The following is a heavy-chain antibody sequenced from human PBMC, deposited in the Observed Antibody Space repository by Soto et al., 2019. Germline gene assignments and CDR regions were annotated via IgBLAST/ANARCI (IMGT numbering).Heavy chain of an antibody. CDR3: AHRPSGWYLFDY. D-gene: IGHD6-19*01. CDR2: IYWNDDK. Sequence: QITLKESGPTLVRPTQPLTLTCTFSGFSLSTSGLGVGWIRQPPGKALEWLALIYWNDDKRYSPCLKARLTITKDTSKNQVVLTMTNMDPVDTATYYCAHRPSGWYLFDYWGQGTLVTVSS. J-gene: IGHJ4*02. V-gene: IGHV2-5*01. CDR1: GFSLSTSGLG.